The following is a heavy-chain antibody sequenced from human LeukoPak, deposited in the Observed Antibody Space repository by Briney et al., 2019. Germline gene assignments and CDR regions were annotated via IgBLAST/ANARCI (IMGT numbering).Heavy chain of an antibody. V-gene: IGHV4-34*01. CDR2: INHSGST. Sequence: SETLSLTCAVYGGSFSGYYWSWIHQPPGKGLEWIGEINHSGSTNYNPSLKSRVTISVDTSKNQFSLKLSSVTAADTAVYYCARVSRGWLIDDAFDIWGQGTMVTVSS. CDR3: ARVSRGWLIDDAFDI. J-gene: IGHJ3*02. D-gene: IGHD6-19*01. CDR1: GGSFSGYY.